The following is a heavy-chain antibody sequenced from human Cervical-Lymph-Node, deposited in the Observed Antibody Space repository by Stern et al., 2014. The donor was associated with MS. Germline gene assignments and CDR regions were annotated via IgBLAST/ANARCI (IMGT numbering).Heavy chain of an antibody. Sequence: VQLEESGGGLVKAGGSLRLSCAASGFTFSDYYMSWIRQAPGKGLEWVSYISRGGTSVYYAESVEGRFTISRDNAKNSLFLQMNSLRAEDTAIYYCVRDLCKSRICYPFDYWGQGTRSPSPQ. CDR3: VRDLCKSRICYPFDY. V-gene: IGHV3-11*01. CDR1: GFTFSDYY. CDR2: ISRGGTSV. J-gene: IGHJ4*02. D-gene: IGHD2-15*01.